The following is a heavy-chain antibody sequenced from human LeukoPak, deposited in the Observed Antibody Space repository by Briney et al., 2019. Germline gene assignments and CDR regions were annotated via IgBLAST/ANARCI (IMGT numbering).Heavy chain of an antibody. CDR1: GGSISSSY. V-gene: IGHV4-4*07. CDR3: ARCFVLGSA. Sequence: TSETLSLTCTVSGGSISSSYWSWIRQPAGKGLEWIGRIDTSGTTDYNPSLKSRVTMSVDTSKNQFSLKLTSVTAADTPVYCCARCFVLGSAWGQGALVTVSS. D-gene: IGHD2-21*01. J-gene: IGHJ5*02. CDR2: IDTSGTT.